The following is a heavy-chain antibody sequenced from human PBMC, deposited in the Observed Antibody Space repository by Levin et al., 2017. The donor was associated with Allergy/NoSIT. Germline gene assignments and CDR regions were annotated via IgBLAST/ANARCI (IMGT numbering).Heavy chain of an antibody. J-gene: IGHJ3*01. Sequence: EASVKVSCKPSGYTFTANHLYWLRQAPGQRLECLGWIDPNTGATNYVQNFQGRVSMTRDTSISTVYMELRTLRSDDTAVYYCARELAINAFDVWGQGTLVTVSS. CDR1: GYTFTANH. D-gene: IGHD1-1*01. CDR2: IDPNTGAT. V-gene: IGHV1-2*02. CDR3: ARELAINAFDV.